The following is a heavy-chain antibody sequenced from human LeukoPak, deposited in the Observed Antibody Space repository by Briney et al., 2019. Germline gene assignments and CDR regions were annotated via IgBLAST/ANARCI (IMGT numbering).Heavy chain of an antibody. V-gene: IGHV4-4*07. Sequence: SETLSLTCTVSGGSISSYYWSWIRQPAGKGLEWIGRIYTSGSTNYNPSLKSRVTMSVDMSKNQSSLKLSSVTAADTAVYYCARGPNYDILTGYTWYFDYWGQGTLVTVST. CDR2: IYTSGST. J-gene: IGHJ4*02. D-gene: IGHD3-9*01. CDR3: ARGPNYDILTGYTWYFDY. CDR1: GGSISSYY.